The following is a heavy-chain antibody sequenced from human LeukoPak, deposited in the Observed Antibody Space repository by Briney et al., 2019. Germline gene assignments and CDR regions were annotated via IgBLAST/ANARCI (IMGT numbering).Heavy chain of an antibody. CDR3: ARDTLDIVVVPAAKYYYYMDV. CDR2: INWNGGST. V-gene: IGHV3-20*04. J-gene: IGHJ6*03. Sequence: PGGSLRLSCAASGFTFDDYGMSWVRQAPGKGLEWVSGINWNGGSTGYADSVKGRFTISRDNAKNSLYLQMNNLRAEDTALYYCARDTLDIVVVPAAKYYYYMDVWGKGTTVTVSS. CDR1: GFTFDDYG. D-gene: IGHD2-2*01.